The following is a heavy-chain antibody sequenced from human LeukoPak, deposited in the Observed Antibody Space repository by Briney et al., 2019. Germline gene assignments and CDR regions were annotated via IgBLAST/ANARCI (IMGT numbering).Heavy chain of an antibody. J-gene: IGHJ4*02. Sequence: PGRSLRLSCAASGFTFSSYAMHWVRQAPGKGLEWVAVISYDGSNKYYADSVKGRFTISRDNSKNTLYLQMNSLRAEDTAVYYCARDRDGYGGDQFDYWGQGTLVTVSS. D-gene: IGHD5-24*01. V-gene: IGHV3-30-3*01. CDR2: ISYDGSNK. CDR1: GFTFSSYA. CDR3: ARDRDGYGGDQFDY.